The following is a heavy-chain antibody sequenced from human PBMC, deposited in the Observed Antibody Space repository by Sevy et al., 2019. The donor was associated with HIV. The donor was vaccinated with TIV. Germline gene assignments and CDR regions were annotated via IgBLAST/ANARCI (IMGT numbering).Heavy chain of an antibody. CDR2: ISLSGGDT. J-gene: IGHJ4*02. CDR1: GFTFSTYA. V-gene: IGHV3-23*01. CDR3: AKDRVSGTYYTGDFDY. D-gene: IGHD3-10*01. Sequence: GGSLRLSCAASGFTFSTYAMTWVRQAPGKGLEWVSVISLSGGDTYYTDSVKGRFTISRDNSKNTLYLQMNSLGAEDTAVYYCAKDRVSGTYYTGDFDYWGQGTLVTVSS.